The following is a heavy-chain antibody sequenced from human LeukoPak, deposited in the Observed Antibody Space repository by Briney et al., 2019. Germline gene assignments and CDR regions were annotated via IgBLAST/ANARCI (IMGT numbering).Heavy chain of an antibody. CDR3: ARAYDFWSGYSLDYYYGMDV. V-gene: IGHV1-18*01. CDR2: ISAYNGNT. CDR1: GYTFTSYG. D-gene: IGHD3-3*01. J-gene: IGHJ6*02. Sequence: GASVKVSCKASGYTFTSYGISWVRQAPGQGLEWMGCISAYNGNTNYAQKLQGRVTMTTDTSTSTAYMELRSLRSDDTAVYYCARAYDFWSGYSLDYYYGMDVWGQGTTVTVSS.